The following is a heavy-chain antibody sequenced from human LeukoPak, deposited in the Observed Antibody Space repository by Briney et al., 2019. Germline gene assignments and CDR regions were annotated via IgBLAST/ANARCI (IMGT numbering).Heavy chain of an antibody. V-gene: IGHV4-34*01. D-gene: IGHD3-22*01. Sequence: SETLSLTCAVYGGSFSGYYWSWIRQPPGKGLEWIGEINHSGSTNYNPSLKSRVTISVDTSKNQFSLKLSSVTAADTAVYYCARIRDYYDSSGYYYYYYYMDVWGKGTTVTVSS. CDR1: GGSFSGYY. CDR3: ARIRDYYDSSGYYYYYYYMDV. J-gene: IGHJ6*03. CDR2: INHSGST.